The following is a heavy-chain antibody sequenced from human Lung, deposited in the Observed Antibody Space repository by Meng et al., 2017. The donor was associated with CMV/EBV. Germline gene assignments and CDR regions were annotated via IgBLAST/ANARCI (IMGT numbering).Heavy chain of an antibody. CDR3: VRDDGMGLDAFDV. D-gene: IGHD3-16*01. V-gene: IGHV6-1*01. CDR2: TYYRSRWYN. Sequence: SQXXXLTXSISWESVYSNSSAWNWIRQSPSRGLEWLGRTYYRSRWYNDYAPSVKSRITINPDTSKNQFSLQLHSVTPEDTAVYYCVRDDGMGLDAFDVWVQGTXVTVSS. CDR1: WESVYSNSSA. J-gene: IGHJ3*01.